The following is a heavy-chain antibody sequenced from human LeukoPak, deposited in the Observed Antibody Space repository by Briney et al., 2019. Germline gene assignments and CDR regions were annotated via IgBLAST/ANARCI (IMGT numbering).Heavy chain of an antibody. V-gene: IGHV3-11*01. CDR3: AKGGGRWLQFIDY. D-gene: IGHD5-24*01. Sequence: GGSLRLSCAASGFTFSDYYMNWIRQAPGKGLEWVSYISTGGGTIYYADSVKGRFTISRDNSKNTLYLQMNSLRAEDTALYYCAKGGGRWLQFIDYWGQGTLVTVSS. J-gene: IGHJ4*02. CDR2: ISTGGGTI. CDR1: GFTFSDYY.